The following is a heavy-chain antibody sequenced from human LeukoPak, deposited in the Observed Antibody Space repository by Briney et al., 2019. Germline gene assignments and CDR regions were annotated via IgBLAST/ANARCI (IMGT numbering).Heavy chain of an antibody. J-gene: IGHJ4*02. CDR3: ARGRGAVAGTLDY. V-gene: IGHV3-33*01. D-gene: IGHD6-19*01. CDR1: GFTFSSYG. Sequence: GRSLRLSCAASGFTFSSYGMHWVRQAPGKGLEWVAVIWYDGSNKYYADSVKGRFTISRDNSKNTLYLQMNSLRAEDTAVYYCARGRGAVAGTLDYWGQGTLVTVSS. CDR2: IWYDGSNK.